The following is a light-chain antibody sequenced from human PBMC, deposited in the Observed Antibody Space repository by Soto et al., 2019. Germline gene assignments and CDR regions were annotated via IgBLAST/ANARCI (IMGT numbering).Light chain of an antibody. CDR3: SSYTSSSSWV. J-gene: IGLJ3*02. V-gene: IGLV2-8*01. Sequence: QSVLTQPPSASGSPGQSVAISCTGTNRDVGGYNYVSWYQHHPGKVPKLMIYEVTKRPSGVPDRFSGSKSGNTASLTVSGLQAEDEADYYCSSYTSSSSWVFGGGTKLTVL. CDR2: EVT. CDR1: NRDVGGYNY.